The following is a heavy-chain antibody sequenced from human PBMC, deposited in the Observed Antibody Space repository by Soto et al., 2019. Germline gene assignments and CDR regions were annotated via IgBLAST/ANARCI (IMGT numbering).Heavy chain of an antibody. J-gene: IGHJ4*02. Sequence: QVQLVESGGGVVQPGRSLRLSCAASGFTFSSYGMHWVRQAPGKGLEWVAIISYDGNYKYEADSVKGRFTISRANSKNTLYLQMNSLRAEDTAVYYCGNVSTYYYDSTCDYWGQGTPVTVSS. V-gene: IGHV3-30*18. CDR1: GFTFSSYG. D-gene: IGHD3-22*01. CDR2: ISYDGNYK. CDR3: GNVSTYYYDSTCDY.